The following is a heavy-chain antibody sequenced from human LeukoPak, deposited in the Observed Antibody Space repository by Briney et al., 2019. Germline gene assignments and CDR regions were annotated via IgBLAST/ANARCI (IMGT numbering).Heavy chain of an antibody. V-gene: IGHV4-61*02. D-gene: IGHD5-12*01. CDR1: GGSISSDTYY. Sequence: SETLSLTCTVSGGSISSDTYYWSWIRQPAGKGLEWIGRIYTSGGTNYNPSLKSRVTMSVDTSKNQFSLKLSSVTAADTAVYYCASTEVATHRGYFDYWGQGTLVTVSS. CDR3: ASTEVATHRGYFDY. CDR2: IYTSGGT. J-gene: IGHJ4*02.